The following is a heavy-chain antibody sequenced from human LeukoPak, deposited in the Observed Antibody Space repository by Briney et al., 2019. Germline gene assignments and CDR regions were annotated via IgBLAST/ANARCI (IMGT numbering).Heavy chain of an antibody. J-gene: IGHJ1*01. CDR1: GFTFSSYA. CDR2: ISSSSSYI. D-gene: IGHD4-17*01. Sequence: KPGGSLRLSCAASGFTFSSYAMSWVRQAPGKGLEWVSFISSSSSYIYYADSVKGRFTISRDNAKNSLYLQMNSLRTEDTALYYCAHTVTPRYFQFWGQGTLVTVSS. CDR3: AHTVTPRYFQF. V-gene: IGHV3-21*01.